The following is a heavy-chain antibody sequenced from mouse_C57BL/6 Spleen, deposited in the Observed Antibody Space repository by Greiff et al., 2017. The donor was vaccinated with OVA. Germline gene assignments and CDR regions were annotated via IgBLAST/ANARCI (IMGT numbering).Heavy chain of an antibody. D-gene: IGHD2-3*01. CDR1: GYTFTSYW. CDR3: ARFDGYSDY. J-gene: IGHJ2*01. V-gene: IGHV1-61*01. CDR2: IYPSDSET. Sequence: QVQLKQPGAELVRPGSSVKLSCKASGYTFTSYWMDWVKQRPGQGLEWIGNIYPSDSETHYNQKFKDKATLTVDKSSSTAYMQLSSLTSEDSAVYYCARFDGYSDYWGQGTTRTVSS.